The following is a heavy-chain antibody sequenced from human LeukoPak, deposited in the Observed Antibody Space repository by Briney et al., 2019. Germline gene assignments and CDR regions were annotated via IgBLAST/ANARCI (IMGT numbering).Heavy chain of an antibody. V-gene: IGHV4-34*01. Sequence: SETLSLTCAVYGGSFSGYYWSWIRQSPGKGLEWIGETYHSGSTNYNSSLKSRVTISVDTSKNQFSLKLSSVTAADTAVYYCARLGDYGALYYYYYMDVWGKGTTVTISS. J-gene: IGHJ6*03. CDR2: TYHSGST. CDR3: ARLGDYGALYYYYYMDV. CDR1: GGSFSGYY. D-gene: IGHD4-17*01.